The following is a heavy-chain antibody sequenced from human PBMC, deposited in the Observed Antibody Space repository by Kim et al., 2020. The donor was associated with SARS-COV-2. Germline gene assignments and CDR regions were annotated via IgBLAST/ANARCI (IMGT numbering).Heavy chain of an antibody. D-gene: IGHD4-17*01. CDR2: IKSKTDGGTT. Sequence: GGSLRLSCAASGFTFTNAWMSWVLQAPGKGLEWVGRIKSKTDGGTTDYAAPVNGRFTISRDDSKNTLYLQMNSLKTEDTAVYYCTRQRVTTPYYNWFDPWGQGTLVTVSS. V-gene: IGHV3-15*01. CDR1: GFTFTNAW. J-gene: IGHJ5*02. CDR3: TRQRVTTPYYNWFDP.